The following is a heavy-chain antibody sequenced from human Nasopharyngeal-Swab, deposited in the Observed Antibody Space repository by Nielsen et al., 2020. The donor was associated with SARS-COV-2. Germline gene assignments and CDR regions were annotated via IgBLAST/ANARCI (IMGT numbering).Heavy chain of an antibody. Sequence: GGPLRLSCTVSGFTFDDHDMSWVRPVPGKGLEWVSSINWNGAGTAYADSVKGRFTISRDNAKNPLYLQMNSLRIEDTALYHCVRDATPRDHAASWVDDLVLRYLEVEADYMDVWGRGTTVTVSS. D-gene: IGHD3-3*01. CDR2: INWNGAGT. CDR1: GFTFDDHD. J-gene: IGHJ6*03. CDR3: VRDATPRDHAASWVDDLVLRYLEVEADYMDV. V-gene: IGHV3-20*01.